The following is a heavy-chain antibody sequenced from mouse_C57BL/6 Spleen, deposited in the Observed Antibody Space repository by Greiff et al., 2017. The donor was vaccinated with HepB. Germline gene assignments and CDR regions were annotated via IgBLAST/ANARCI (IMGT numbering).Heavy chain of an antibody. D-gene: IGHD1-3*01. CDR3: ARISA. CDR1: GFNIKDTY. J-gene: IGHJ2*01. V-gene: IGHV14-3*02. CDR2: IDPANGNT. Sequence: EVKLQQSGAELVKPGASVKLSCTASGFNIKDTYMPWVKQRPEKGLEWIGRIDPANGNTKYDPKFQGKATITADTSYNTAYLQLSSLTSEDTAVYYCARISAWGQGTTLTVSS.